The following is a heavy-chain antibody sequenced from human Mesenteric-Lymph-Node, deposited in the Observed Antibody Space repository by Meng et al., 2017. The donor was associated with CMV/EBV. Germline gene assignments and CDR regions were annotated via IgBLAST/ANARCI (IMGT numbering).Heavy chain of an antibody. CDR1: GFSFRDFA. CDR2: ISGNGINT. J-gene: IGHJ5*02. D-gene: IGHD6-6*01. Sequence: SGFSFRDFAMTWVRQAPGKGLEWVSLISGNGINTYYADSVKGRFTVSRDNSKNTLYLQMNTLRAEDTAVYFCAKTVAPGSLARPFDPWGQGTLVTVSS. V-gene: IGHV3-23*01. CDR3: AKTVAPGSLARPFDP.